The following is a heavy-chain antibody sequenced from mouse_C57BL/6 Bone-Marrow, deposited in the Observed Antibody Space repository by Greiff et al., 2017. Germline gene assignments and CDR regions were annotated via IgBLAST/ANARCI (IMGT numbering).Heavy chain of an antibody. CDR2: ILPSIGRT. Sequence: QVQLQQSGSELRSPGSSVKLSCKDFDSEVFPIAYMSWVRQKPGHGFEWIGGILPSIGRTIYGEKFEDKATLDADTLSNTAYLELNSLTSEDSAIYYCARIHYGSSYGYFDVWGTGTTVTVSS. CDR1: DSEVFPIAY. CDR3: ARIHYGSSYGYFDV. D-gene: IGHD1-1*01. V-gene: IGHV15-2*01. J-gene: IGHJ1*03.